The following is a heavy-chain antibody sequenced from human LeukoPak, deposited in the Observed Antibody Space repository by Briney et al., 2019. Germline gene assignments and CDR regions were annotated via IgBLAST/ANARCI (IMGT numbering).Heavy chain of an antibody. CDR2: ITPIFRTP. J-gene: IGHJ4*02. V-gene: IGHV1-69*13. D-gene: IGHD2-21*02. Sequence: GASVKASCKASGGTFSSTTINWVRQAPGQGLEWMGGITPIFRTPNYAQKFQGRVTITAVESMSTAYMELSSLRSEDTAVYYCARGWLAETTVVTPYNYWGQGTLVTVSS. CDR3: ARGWLAETTVVTPYNY. CDR1: GGTFSSTT.